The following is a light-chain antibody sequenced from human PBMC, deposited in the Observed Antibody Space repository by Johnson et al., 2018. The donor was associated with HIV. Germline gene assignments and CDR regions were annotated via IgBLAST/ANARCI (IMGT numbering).Light chain of an antibody. CDR3: GAWDSSLSGFV. V-gene: IGLV1-51*01. J-gene: IGLJ1*01. CDR2: DTD. CDR1: SSNIGNNS. Sequence: QSVLTQPPSVSAAPGQTVTIPCSGNSSNIGNNSVSWCQRLPGTAPKLLIHDTDERPPGIPDRFSGSKSGTSATLGITGLLTGDEAAYHCGAWDSSLSGFVFGTGTMVTVL.